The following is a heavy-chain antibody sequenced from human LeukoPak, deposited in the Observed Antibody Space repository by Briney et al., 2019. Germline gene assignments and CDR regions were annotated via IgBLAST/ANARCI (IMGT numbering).Heavy chain of an antibody. CDR2: IKQDRSEI. CDR1: GFTFSNYW. D-gene: IGHD2-2*01. CDR3: AKVGSTSPTGYGMDV. Sequence: GGSLRLSCTASGFTFSNYWMHWVRQAPGKGLEWVANIKQDRSEIYYVGSAKGRFTISRDNAKNSLYLQMNSLRAEDTAVYYCAKVGSTSPTGYGMDVWGQGTTVTVSS. V-gene: IGHV3-7*01. J-gene: IGHJ6*02.